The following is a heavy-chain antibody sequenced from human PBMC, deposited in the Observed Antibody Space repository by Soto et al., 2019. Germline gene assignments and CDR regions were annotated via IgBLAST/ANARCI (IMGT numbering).Heavy chain of an antibody. Sequence: SETLSLTCTVSVGSIGGNYWTWIRQPPGKGLEWIGYVYNSGSTNYNPSLKSRVTISEATSKSQFSLKVNSMTAADTAVYYCARYRREAVAGYTLDNWGQGILVTVSS. CDR2: VYNSGST. CDR1: VGSIGGNY. CDR3: ARYRREAVAGYTLDN. J-gene: IGHJ4*02. D-gene: IGHD6-13*01. V-gene: IGHV4-59*01.